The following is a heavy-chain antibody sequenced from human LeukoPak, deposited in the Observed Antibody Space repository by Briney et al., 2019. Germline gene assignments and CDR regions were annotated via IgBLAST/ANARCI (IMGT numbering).Heavy chain of an antibody. Sequence: PSETLSLTCTVSGGSISGSAYYWGWIRQPPGKGLEWIGSIYYTGSMYYNPSSGTTYYNPSLKSRVTISVDRSKNQFSLKLSSVTAADTAVYYCAISGGVPAAHAFDIWGQGTMVTVSS. V-gene: IGHV4-39*07. CDR1: GGSISGSAYY. CDR3: AISGGVPAAHAFDI. D-gene: IGHD2-2*01. J-gene: IGHJ3*02. CDR2: IYYTGSMYYNPSSGTT.